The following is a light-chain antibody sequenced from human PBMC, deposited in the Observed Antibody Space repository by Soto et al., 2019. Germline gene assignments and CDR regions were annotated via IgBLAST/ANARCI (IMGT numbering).Light chain of an antibody. J-gene: IGLJ2*01. CDR2: DVS. CDR1: RSDIGGYKY. V-gene: IGLV2-14*01. Sequence: QSALTQPASVSGSPGQSITISCTGTRSDIGGYKYVSWYQQHSGKAPKLMIFDVSDRPSGVSNRFSGSKSGNAASLTISRLQAEDEVHYYCSAYTTNSSVIFGGRTKLTVL. CDR3: SAYTTNSSVI.